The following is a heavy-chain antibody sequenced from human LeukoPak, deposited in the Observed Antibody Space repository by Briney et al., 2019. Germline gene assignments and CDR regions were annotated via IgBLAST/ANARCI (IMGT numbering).Heavy chain of an antibody. Sequence: PSETLSLTCAVYGGSFSGYYWSWIRQPPGRGLEWIGEINHSGSTNYNPSLKSRVTISVDTSKNQFSLKLSSVTAADTAVYYCATSGSSSSYYYYGMDVWGQGTTVTVSS. CDR1: GGSFSGYY. D-gene: IGHD6-6*01. V-gene: IGHV4-34*01. CDR2: INHSGST. J-gene: IGHJ6*02. CDR3: ATSGSSSSYYYYGMDV.